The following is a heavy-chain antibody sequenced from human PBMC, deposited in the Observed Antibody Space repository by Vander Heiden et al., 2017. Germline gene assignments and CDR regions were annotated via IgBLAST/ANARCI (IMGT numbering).Heavy chain of an antibody. V-gene: IGHV4-31*03. J-gene: IGHJ4*02. CDR2: IYYSGST. Sequence: QVQLQESGPGLVKPSQTLSLTCTVSGGSISSRGYYWSGIRQHHGKGLEWIGYIYYSGSTYYNPSLKSRVTISVDTSKNQFSLKLSSVTAADTAVYYCAREYYGSGSLDYWGQGTLVTVSS. CDR1: GGSISSRGYY. CDR3: AREYYGSGSLDY. D-gene: IGHD3-10*01.